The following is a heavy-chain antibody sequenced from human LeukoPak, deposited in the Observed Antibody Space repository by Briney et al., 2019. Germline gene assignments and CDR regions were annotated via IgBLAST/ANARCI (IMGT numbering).Heavy chain of an antibody. CDR3: ARVIISGYEGPIDY. J-gene: IGHJ4*02. V-gene: IGHV4-30-4*08. CDR2: IYYSGST. Sequence: SGTLSLTCTVSGGSISSSSYYWGWIRQPPGKGLEWIGYIYYSGSTYYNPSLKSRVTISVDTSKNQFSLKLSSVTAADTAVYYCARVIISGYEGPIDYWGQGTLVTVSS. CDR1: GGSISSSSYY. D-gene: IGHD5-12*01.